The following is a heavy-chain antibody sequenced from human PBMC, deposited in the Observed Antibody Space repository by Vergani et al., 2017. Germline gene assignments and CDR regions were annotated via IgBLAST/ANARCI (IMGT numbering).Heavy chain of an antibody. J-gene: IGHJ5*02. CDR1: GFTFSSYA. CDR3: ARDTGRGQQLVVA. Sequence: EVQLLESGGGLVQPGGSLRLSCAASGFTFSSYAMSWVRQAPGKGLEWVSSISSSSSYIYYADSVKGRFTISRDNAKNSLYLQMNSLRAEDTAVYYCARDTGRGQQLVVAWGQGTLVTVSS. CDR2: ISSSSSYI. D-gene: IGHD6-13*01. V-gene: IGHV3-21*01.